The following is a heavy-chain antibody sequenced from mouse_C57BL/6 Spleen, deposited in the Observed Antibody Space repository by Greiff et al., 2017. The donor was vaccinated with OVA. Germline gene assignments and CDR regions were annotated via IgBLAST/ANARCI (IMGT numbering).Heavy chain of an antibody. J-gene: IGHJ1*03. D-gene: IGHD1-1*01. CDR2: IDPSDSYT. CDR3: ARPYYYGSSYGYFDV. V-gene: IGHV1-59*01. CDR1: GYTFTSYW. Sequence: QVHVKQPGAELVRPGTSVKLSCKASGYTFTSYWMHWVKQRPGQGLEWIGVIDPSDSYTNYNQKFKGKATLTVDTSSSTAYMQLSSLTSEDSAVYYCARPYYYGSSYGYFDVWGTGTTVTVSS.